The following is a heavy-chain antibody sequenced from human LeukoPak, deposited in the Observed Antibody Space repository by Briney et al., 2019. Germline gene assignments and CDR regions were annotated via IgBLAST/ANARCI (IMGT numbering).Heavy chain of an antibody. CDR1: GGFISSYY. D-gene: IGHD3-10*01. CDR3: ARTDYGSGHKGGAFDI. CDR2: IYHTGSN. Sequence: SETLSLTCIVCGGFISSYYLSWIRQPPGKGLEWIGYIYHTGSNNYSPSLKSRVTMSVDTSKNQFSLKLGSVTAADTAVYYCARTDYGSGHKGGAFDIWGQGTMVTVSS. J-gene: IGHJ3*02. V-gene: IGHV4-59*08.